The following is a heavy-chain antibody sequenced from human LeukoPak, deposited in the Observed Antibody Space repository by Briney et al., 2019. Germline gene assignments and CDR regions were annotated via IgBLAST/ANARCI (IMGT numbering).Heavy chain of an antibody. V-gene: IGHV4-59*01. CDR3: ARRRYYDSTGYNPTYYFDY. CDR1: GDSIIGYY. Sequence: SGTLSLTCTVSGDSIIGYYWSWIRQPPGKRLDWIGYIYNTLDTTYNPSLESRVTISLDMSNKQFSLRLSSLTAADTAVYYCARRRYYDSTGYNPTYYFDYWGQGILVTVSS. D-gene: IGHD3-22*01. CDR2: IYNTLDT. J-gene: IGHJ4*02.